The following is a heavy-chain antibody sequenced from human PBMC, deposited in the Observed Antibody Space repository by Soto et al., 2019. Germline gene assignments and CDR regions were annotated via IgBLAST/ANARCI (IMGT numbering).Heavy chain of an antibody. CDR1: GFTFSSYG. CDR2: IWYDGSNK. J-gene: IGHJ4*02. D-gene: IGHD1-26*01. Sequence: QVQLVESGGGVVQPGRSLRLSCAASGFTFSSYGMHWVRQAPGKGLEWVAVIWYDGSNKYYADSVKGRFTISRDNSKNTLYLQMNSLRAEDTAVYFCASLSGSFVDYWGQGTLFTVSS. V-gene: IGHV3-33*01. CDR3: ASLSGSFVDY.